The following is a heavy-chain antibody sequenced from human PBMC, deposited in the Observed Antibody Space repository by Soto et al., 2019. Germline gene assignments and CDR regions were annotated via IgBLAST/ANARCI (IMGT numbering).Heavy chain of an antibody. CDR2: ISAYTGTT. CDR1: GYTFANYC. Sequence: ASVKVSCKASGYTFANYCVGWVRQAPGQGLVWMAWISAYTGTTNYAQEFQGRVAVTTDTSTSTASMDIKSLRSDDTAVYYCARSPYSYGKSFYFDYWGQGTLVTVSS. CDR3: ARSPYSYGKSFYFDY. V-gene: IGHV1-18*04. D-gene: IGHD5-18*01. J-gene: IGHJ4*02.